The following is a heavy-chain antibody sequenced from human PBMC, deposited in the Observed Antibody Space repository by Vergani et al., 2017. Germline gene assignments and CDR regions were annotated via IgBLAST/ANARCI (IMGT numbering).Heavy chain of an antibody. Sequence: EVQLVQSGAEVKQPGESLKISCQISGYSFTNYWIGWVRQMPGKGLEWMGIIHPADSDTIYSPSFQVQVTISVDKSISTAYLQRSSLLASDSAMYYCARLYGRDSSGNKYFDYWGQGTLVTVSA. V-gene: IGHV5-51*01. D-gene: IGHD3-22*01. CDR1: GYSFTNYW. CDR3: ARLYGRDSSGNKYFDY. J-gene: IGHJ4*02. CDR2: IHPADSDT.